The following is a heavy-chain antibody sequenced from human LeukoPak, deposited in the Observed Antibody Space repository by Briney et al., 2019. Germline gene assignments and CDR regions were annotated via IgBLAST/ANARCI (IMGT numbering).Heavy chain of an antibody. CDR3: AKVSGRIQVWPQPFGDGMDV. D-gene: IGHD3-10*01. J-gene: IGHJ6*02. CDR2: ISGSGGNT. CDR1: GFTFSTDV. V-gene: IGHV3-23*01. Sequence: PGGSLRLSCAASGFTFSTDVMSWVRQAPGKGLECVSAISGSGGNTYYADSVKGRFTISRDNSKNMLYLQMNSLRAEDTAVYYCAKVSGRIQVWPQPFGDGMDVWGQGPTVTVSS.